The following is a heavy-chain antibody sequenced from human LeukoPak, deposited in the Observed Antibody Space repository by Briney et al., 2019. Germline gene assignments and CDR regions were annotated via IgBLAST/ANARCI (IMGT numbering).Heavy chain of an antibody. CDR2: IIPIFGTA. V-gene: IGHV1-69*05. D-gene: IGHD2-21*02. CDR1: GYTFTSYD. Sequence: SVKVSCKASGYTFTSYDINWVRQATGQGLEWMGGIIPIFGTANYAQKFQGRVTITTDESTSTAYMELSSLRSEDTAVYYCASTSPYCGGDCSIDYWGQGTLVTVSS. CDR3: ASTSPYCGGDCSIDY. J-gene: IGHJ4*02.